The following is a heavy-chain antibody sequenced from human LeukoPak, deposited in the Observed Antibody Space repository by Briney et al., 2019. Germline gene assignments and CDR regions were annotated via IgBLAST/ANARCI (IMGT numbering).Heavy chain of an antibody. CDR1: GGSISSSSYY. Sequence: SETLSLTCTVSGGSISSSSYYWGWIRQPPGKGLEWIGSIYYSGSTYYNPSLKSRVTISVDTSKNQFSLKLSSVTAADTAVYYCARLEQWLVHRYWGQGTLVTVSS. V-gene: IGHV4-39*01. CDR3: ARLEQWLVHRY. J-gene: IGHJ4*02. CDR2: IYYSGST. D-gene: IGHD6-19*01.